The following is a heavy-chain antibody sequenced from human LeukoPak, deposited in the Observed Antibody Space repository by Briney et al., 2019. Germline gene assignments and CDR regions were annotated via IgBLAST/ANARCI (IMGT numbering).Heavy chain of an antibody. CDR2: INHSGYT. CDR1: GGSFGDFY. J-gene: IGHJ6*02. V-gene: IGHV4-34*01. D-gene: IGHD2/OR15-2a*01. Sequence: PSETLSLTCAVSGGSFGDFYWSWIRQPPGKGLEWIGEINHSGYTNYYPSLKSRVTISVDTSKNQFSLRLSSVTAADTAVYYCARNDYFGINNGMGVWGQGTTVTVS. CDR3: ARNDYFGINNGMGV.